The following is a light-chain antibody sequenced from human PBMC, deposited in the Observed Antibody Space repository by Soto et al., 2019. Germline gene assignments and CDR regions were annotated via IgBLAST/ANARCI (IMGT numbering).Light chain of an antibody. CDR3: QQANSFPLT. J-gene: IGKJ5*01. V-gene: IGKV1-12*01. CDR1: QGISRW. Sequence: DIQMTQSPSVVSASVGDRVTITGRASQGISRWLAWYQQRPGKAPELLIYGASSLQSGVPSRFSGSGSGTDFTLTISSLQPEDFATYYCQQANSFPLTFGHGTRLEIK. CDR2: GAS.